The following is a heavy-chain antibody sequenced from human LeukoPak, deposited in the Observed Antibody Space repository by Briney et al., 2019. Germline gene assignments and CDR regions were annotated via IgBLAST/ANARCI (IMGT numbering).Heavy chain of an antibody. V-gene: IGHV1-46*01. CDR2: INPSGGST. D-gene: IGHD5-18*01. Sequence: ASVKVSCKASGYTFTSYYMHWVRQAPGQGLEWMGIINPSGGSTSYAQKFQGRVTMTRDMSTSTVYMELSSLRSEDTAVYYCATEDTAMVTGFDYWGQGTLVTVSS. CDR3: ATEDTAMVTGFDY. J-gene: IGHJ4*02. CDR1: GYTFTSYY.